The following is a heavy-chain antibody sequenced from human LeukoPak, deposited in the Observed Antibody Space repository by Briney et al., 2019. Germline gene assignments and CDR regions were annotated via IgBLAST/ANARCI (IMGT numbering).Heavy chain of an antibody. CDR1: GGSISSYY. CDR2: IYYSGST. D-gene: IGHD1-1*01. V-gene: IGHV4-59*01. Sequence: SETLSLTCTVSGGSISSYYWSWIRQPPGKGLEWIGYIYYSGSTNYNPSLKSRVTISVDTSKNQFSLKLSSVTAADTAVYYCAREIRASGTVDVWGKGTTVTVSS. J-gene: IGHJ6*03. CDR3: AREIRASGTVDV.